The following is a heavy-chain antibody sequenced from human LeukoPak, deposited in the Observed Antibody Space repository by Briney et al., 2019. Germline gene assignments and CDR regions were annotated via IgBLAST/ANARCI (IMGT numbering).Heavy chain of an antibody. CDR1: GFSFSSYG. CDR3: ARDSVAAAGSENNFDY. D-gene: IGHD6-13*01. J-gene: IGHJ4*02. CDR2: IWYDGSNK. Sequence: PGGSLRLSCAASGFSFSSYGMHWVRQAPGKGLEWVAVIWYDGSNKYYADSVKGRFTISRDNSKNTLYLQMNSLRAEDTAVYYCARDSVAAAGSENNFDYWGQGTLVTVSS. V-gene: IGHV3-33*01.